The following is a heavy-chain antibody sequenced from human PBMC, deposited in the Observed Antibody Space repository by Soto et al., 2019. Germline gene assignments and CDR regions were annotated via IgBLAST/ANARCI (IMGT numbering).Heavy chain of an antibody. Sequence: SETLSLTCTVSGDSIGSYYWSWIRQPPGKGLEWIGYIYDSGSNHYNPSLKSRVTISEDTSKNQFSLKLSSVTAADTAVYYCARESRYCSGGSCYFLPGIDYWGQGTLVTVSS. V-gene: IGHV4-59*01. CDR2: IYDSGSN. CDR3: ARESRYCSGGSCYFLPGIDY. J-gene: IGHJ4*02. CDR1: GDSIGSYY. D-gene: IGHD2-15*01.